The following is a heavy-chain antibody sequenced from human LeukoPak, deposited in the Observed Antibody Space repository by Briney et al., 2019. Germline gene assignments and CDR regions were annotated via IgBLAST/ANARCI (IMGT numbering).Heavy chain of an antibody. D-gene: IGHD3-3*01. Sequence: QPGRSLRLSCAASGFTFSSYAMSWVRQAPGKGLEWVSAISGSGGSTYYADSVKGRFTISRDNSKNTLYLQMNSLRAEDTAVYYCAKDSIFGVVTGTFDYWGQGTLVTVSS. CDR3: AKDSIFGVVTGTFDY. CDR1: GFTFSSYA. J-gene: IGHJ4*02. V-gene: IGHV3-23*01. CDR2: ISGSGGST.